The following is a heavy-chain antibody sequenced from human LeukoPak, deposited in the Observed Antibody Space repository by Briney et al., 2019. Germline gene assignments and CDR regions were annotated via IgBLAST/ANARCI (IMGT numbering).Heavy chain of an antibody. Sequence: ASVKVSCKASGYTFTSYGISWVRQAPGQGLEWMGWISAYNGNTNYAQKLQGRVTMTTDTSTSTAYMELRSLRSDDTAVYYCARVHYDSSGYSSFDYWGQGTLVTVSS. CDR3: ARVHYDSSGYSSFDY. J-gene: IGHJ4*02. CDR1: GYTFTSYG. CDR2: ISAYNGNT. D-gene: IGHD3-22*01. V-gene: IGHV1-18*01.